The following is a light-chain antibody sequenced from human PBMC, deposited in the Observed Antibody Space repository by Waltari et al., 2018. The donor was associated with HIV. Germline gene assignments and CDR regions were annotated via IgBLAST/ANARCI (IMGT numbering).Light chain of an antibody. Sequence: QSALTQPASVSGSPGQSITISCTGTSSDVGAYNYVSWYQHHPGKAPKLIIYEVSNRPSGISSRFSGSKSGNTASLTISGLQAEDEADYYCSSYANANILFGGGTKLTVL. CDR1: SSDVGAYNY. CDR3: SSYANANIL. CDR2: EVS. J-gene: IGLJ3*02. V-gene: IGLV2-14*01.